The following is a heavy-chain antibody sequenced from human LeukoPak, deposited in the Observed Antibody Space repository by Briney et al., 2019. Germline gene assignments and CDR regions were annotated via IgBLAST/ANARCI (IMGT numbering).Heavy chain of an antibody. CDR1: GFSFSGYS. J-gene: IGHJ5*02. CDR3: ATFHEP. V-gene: IGHV3-48*01. Sequence: GGSLTLSCAASGFSFSGYSMNWVRQAPGKGLEWLSYISPTNTPSYADSVEGRFTISRDNAKNSVYLQTNSLRAEDTAVYYCATFHEPWGQGTLVTVSS. CDR2: ISPTNTP. D-gene: IGHD2/OR15-2a*01.